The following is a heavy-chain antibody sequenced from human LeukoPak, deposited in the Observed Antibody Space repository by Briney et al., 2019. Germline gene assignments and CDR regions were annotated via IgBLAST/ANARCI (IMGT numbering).Heavy chain of an antibody. J-gene: IGHJ4*02. CDR3: ARVDRPFYGYDY. CDR2: MNPNSGNT. CDR1: GYTFTSYD. Sequence: ASVKVSCKASGYTFTSYDINWVRQATGQGLEWMGWMNPNSGNTGYAQKFQGRATMTRNTSISTAYMELSSLRSEDTAVYYRARVDRPFYGYDYWGQGTLVTVSS. V-gene: IGHV1-8*01. D-gene: IGHD5-18*01.